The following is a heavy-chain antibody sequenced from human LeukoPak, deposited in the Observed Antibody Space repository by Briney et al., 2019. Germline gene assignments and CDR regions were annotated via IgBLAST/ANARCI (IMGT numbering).Heavy chain of an antibody. CDR3: ARLPSRGRFDP. D-gene: IGHD5-12*01. Sequence: SETLSLTCTVSGGSISSYYWSWIRQPPGKGLEWIGYIYYSGSTNYNPSLKSRVTISVYTSKNQFSLKLSSVTAADTAVYYCARLPSRGRFDPWGQGTLVTVSS. CDR1: GGSISSYY. J-gene: IGHJ5*02. CDR2: IYYSGST. V-gene: IGHV4-59*01.